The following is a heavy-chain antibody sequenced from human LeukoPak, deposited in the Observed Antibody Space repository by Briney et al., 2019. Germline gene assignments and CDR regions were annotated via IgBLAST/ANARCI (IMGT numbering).Heavy chain of an antibody. CDR1: GYTFTIYD. Sequence: ASVRVSCKASGYTFTIYDINWVRQATGQGVEWMGWMNPKSGNTGYAQKFQGRVTMTRNTSISTAYMELSSLRSEDTAVYYCARVAWGPYCSGGSCYSEQYFQHWGQGTLVTVFS. V-gene: IGHV1-8*01. J-gene: IGHJ1*01. D-gene: IGHD2-15*01. CDR3: ARVAWGPYCSGGSCYSEQYFQH. CDR2: MNPKSGNT.